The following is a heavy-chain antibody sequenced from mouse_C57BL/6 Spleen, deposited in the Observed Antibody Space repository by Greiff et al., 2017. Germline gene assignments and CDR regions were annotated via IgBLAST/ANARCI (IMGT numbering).Heavy chain of an antibody. Sequence: VQLQQPGAELVRPGSSVKLSCKASGYTFTSYWMHWVKQRPIQGLEWIGNIDPSDSETHYNQKFKDKATLTVDKSSSTAYMQLSSLTSEDAAVYYCARGGYDDEAHFDYWGQGTTLTVSS. CDR1: GYTFTSYW. V-gene: IGHV1-52*01. D-gene: IGHD2-2*01. CDR2: IDPSDSET. CDR3: ARGGYDDEAHFDY. J-gene: IGHJ2*01.